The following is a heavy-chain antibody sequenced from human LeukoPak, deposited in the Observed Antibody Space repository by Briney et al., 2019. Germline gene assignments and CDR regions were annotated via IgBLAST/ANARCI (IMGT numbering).Heavy chain of an antibody. CDR2: ISSSSTYT. CDR1: GFTFSDYY. D-gene: IGHD6-19*01. V-gene: IGHV3-11*05. Sequence: PAGSLRLYCAASGFTFSDYYMSWIRQAPGKGLEWLSYISSSSTYTNYADSVKGRFTISRDNAKNSLYLQRNSLRAEDTAVYYCARDLKGSAWYVDYWGQGTLVTVSS. CDR3: ARDLKGSAWYVDY. J-gene: IGHJ4*02.